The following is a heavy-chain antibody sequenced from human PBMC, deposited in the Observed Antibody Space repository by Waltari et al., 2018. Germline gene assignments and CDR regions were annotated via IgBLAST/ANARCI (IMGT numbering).Heavy chain of an antibody. J-gene: IGHJ4*02. V-gene: IGHV3-48*04. CDR3: ARDQEGAKDY. Sequence: EVQLVESGGGLVQPGGSLRLSCAASGFTFSSYSMNWVRQAPWKGLEWVSYISSSSSTIYYADSVKGRFTISRDNAKNSLYLQMNSLRAEDTAVYYCARDQEGAKDYWGQGTLVTVSS. CDR1: GFTFSSYS. D-gene: IGHD1-26*01. CDR2: ISSSSSTI.